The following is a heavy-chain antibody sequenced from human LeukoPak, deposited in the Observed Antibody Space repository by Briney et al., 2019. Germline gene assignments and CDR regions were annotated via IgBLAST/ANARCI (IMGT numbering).Heavy chain of an antibody. CDR3: ARPGQLLSGWFDP. CDR2: INPNSGGT. V-gene: IGHV1-2*02. J-gene: IGHJ5*02. Sequence: ASVKVSCKASGYTFTGYYMHWVRQAPGQGLEWMGWINPNSGGTNYAQKFQGRVTMTRDTSISTAYMELSRLRSDDTAVYYCARPGQLLSGWFDPWGQGTLVTVSS. CDR1: GYTFTGYY. D-gene: IGHD2-2*01.